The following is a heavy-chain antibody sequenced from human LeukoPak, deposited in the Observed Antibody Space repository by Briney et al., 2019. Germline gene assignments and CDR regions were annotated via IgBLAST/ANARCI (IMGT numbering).Heavy chain of an antibody. D-gene: IGHD3-3*01. V-gene: IGHV4-59*01. Sequence: SETLSLTCTVSGGSISSYYWSWIRQPPGKGLEWIGYIYYSGSTNYNPSLKSRVTISVDTSKNQFSLKLSSVTAADTAVYYCAKTIFGDWFDPWGQGTLVTVSS. CDR1: GGSISSYY. CDR3: AKTIFGDWFDP. J-gene: IGHJ5*02. CDR2: IYYSGST.